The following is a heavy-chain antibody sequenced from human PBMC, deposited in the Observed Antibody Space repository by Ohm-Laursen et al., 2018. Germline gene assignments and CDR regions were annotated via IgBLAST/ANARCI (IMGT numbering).Heavy chain of an antibody. Sequence: TLSLTCTASGGSISSGGYYWSWIRQHPGKGLEWIGYIYYSGITYYNPSLKSRVTISVDTSRNQFSLRLSSVTAADTAVYYCASRTDGDGYNNVATHAFDIWGQGTMVTVSS. V-gene: IGHV4-31*03. CDR1: GGSISSGGYY. CDR3: ASRTDGDGYNNVATHAFDI. CDR2: IYYSGIT. J-gene: IGHJ3*02. D-gene: IGHD5-24*01.